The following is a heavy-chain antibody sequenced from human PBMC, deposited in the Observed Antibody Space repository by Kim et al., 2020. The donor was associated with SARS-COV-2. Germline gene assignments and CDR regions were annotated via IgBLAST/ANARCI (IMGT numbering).Heavy chain of an antibody. D-gene: IGHD4-17*01. CDR3: VKDRTPRFTDYDLDY. J-gene: IGHJ4*01. CDR2: ITSDGRST. Sequence: GGSLRLSCAASGFSFNEYTMHWVRQVPGKGLEWVSFITSDGRSTDYTRSVTGRFTISRDNSKNSLFLQMNRLRAADTAFYYCVKDRTPRFTDYDLDYWG. CDR1: GFSFNEYT. V-gene: IGHV3-43*01.